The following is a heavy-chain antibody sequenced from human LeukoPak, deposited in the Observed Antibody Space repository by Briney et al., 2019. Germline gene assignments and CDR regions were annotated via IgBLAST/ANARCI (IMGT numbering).Heavy chain of an antibody. Sequence: GGSLRLSCGASGFSFSSYGMSWVRQAPGKGLEWVSAISGSGGSTYYADSVKGRFTISRDNSKNTLYLQMNSLRAEDTAVCFCTRLSEMIRGPQVIYSFDYWGQGTLVTVSS. CDR2: ISGSGGST. D-gene: IGHD3-10*01. CDR3: TRLSEMIRGPQVIYSFDY. CDR1: GFSFSSYG. J-gene: IGHJ4*02. V-gene: IGHV3-23*01.